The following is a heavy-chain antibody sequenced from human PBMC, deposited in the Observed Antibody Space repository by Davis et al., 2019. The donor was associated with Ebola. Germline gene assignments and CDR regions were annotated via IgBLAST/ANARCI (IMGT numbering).Heavy chain of an antibody. CDR2: ISTGNGNA. CDR1: GGTFSSYT. Sequence: ASVKVSCKASGGTFSSYTISWVRQAPGQGLEWMGWISTGNGNARYSQKFQGRVTITRDTSATTAYMELSSLRSEDTAVYYCARLGTSADYYAMDVWGQGTTVTVSS. CDR3: ARLGTSADYYAMDV. V-gene: IGHV1-3*04. J-gene: IGHJ6*02.